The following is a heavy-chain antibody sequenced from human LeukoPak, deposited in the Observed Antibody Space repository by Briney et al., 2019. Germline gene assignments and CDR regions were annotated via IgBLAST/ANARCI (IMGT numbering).Heavy chain of an antibody. CDR3: ARYQMTTIDY. D-gene: IGHD1-1*01. CDR1: GGSIGSYY. Sequence: SETLSLTCTVSGGSIGSYYWSWIRQPPGKGLEWIGYIYYSGSTNYNPSLKSRVTISVDTSKNQFSLKLSSVTAADTAVYYCARYQMTTIDYWGQGTLVTVSS. J-gene: IGHJ4*02. V-gene: IGHV4-59*01. CDR2: IYYSGST.